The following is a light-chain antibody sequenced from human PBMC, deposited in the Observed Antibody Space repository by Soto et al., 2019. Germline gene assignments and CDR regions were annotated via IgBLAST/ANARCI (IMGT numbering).Light chain of an antibody. CDR1: SSDVGGYNY. V-gene: IGLV2-14*01. CDR3: SSFINSGSGTRV. CDR2: EVS. J-gene: IGLJ1*01. Sequence: QSALTQPASVSGSPGQSITISCTGTSSDVGGYNYVSWYQQHPGKAPKVMIYEVSNRPSGVSNRFSGSKSGNTASLTISGLQVEDEADYYCSSFINSGSGTRVFGTGTKVTVL.